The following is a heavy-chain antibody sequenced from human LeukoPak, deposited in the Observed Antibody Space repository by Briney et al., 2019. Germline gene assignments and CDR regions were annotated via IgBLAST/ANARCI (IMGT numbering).Heavy chain of an antibody. Sequence: GGSLRLSCAASGFTFDDYAMHWVRQAPGKGLEWVSGISWNSGSIGYADSVKGRFTISRDNAKNSLYLQMNSLRAEDTALYYCAKAPYSSSWPFFGYWGQGTLVTVSS. CDR1: GFTFDDYA. CDR3: AKAPYSSSWPFFGY. D-gene: IGHD6-13*01. CDR2: ISWNSGSI. V-gene: IGHV3-9*01. J-gene: IGHJ4*02.